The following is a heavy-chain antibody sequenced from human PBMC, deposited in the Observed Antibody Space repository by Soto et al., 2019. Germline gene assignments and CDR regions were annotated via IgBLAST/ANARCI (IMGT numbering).Heavy chain of an antibody. J-gene: IGHJ4*02. CDR1: GYTFTSYG. CDR3: ARASYDYRQSPPPTDY. Sequence: ASVKVSCKASGYTFTSYGISWVRQAPGQGLEWMGWISAYNGNTNYAQKLQGRVTMTTDTSTSTAYMELRSLRSDDTAVYYCARASYDYRQSPPPTDYWGQALLLTVSS. CDR2: ISAYNGNT. V-gene: IGHV1-18*01. D-gene: IGHD4-17*01.